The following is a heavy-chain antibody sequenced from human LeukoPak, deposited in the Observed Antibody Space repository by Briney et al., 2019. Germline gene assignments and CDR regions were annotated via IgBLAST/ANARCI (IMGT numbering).Heavy chain of an antibody. Sequence: GASVKVSCKASGGTFSSYTISWVRQAPGQGLEWMGRIIPILGIANYAQKFQGRVTITADKSTSTAYMELSSLRSEDTAVYYCARMGSSSSLPYGMDVWGQGTTVTVSS. CDR1: GGTFSSYT. J-gene: IGHJ6*02. D-gene: IGHD6-6*01. CDR2: IIPILGIA. CDR3: ARMGSSSSLPYGMDV. V-gene: IGHV1-69*02.